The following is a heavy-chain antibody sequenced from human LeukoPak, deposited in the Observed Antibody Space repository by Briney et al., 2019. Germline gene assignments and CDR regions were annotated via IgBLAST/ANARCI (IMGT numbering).Heavy chain of an antibody. V-gene: IGHV4-39*02. D-gene: IGHD3-3*01. CDR3: AREVGLYYDFWSGSPLYMDV. Sequence: SGTLSLTCTVSGGSISSSSYYWGWIRQPPGKGLEWIGSIYYSGSTYYNPSLKSRVTISVDTSKNQFSLKLSSVTAADTAVYYCAREVGLYYDFWSGSPLYMDVWGKGTTVTVSS. CDR1: GGSISSSSYY. CDR2: IYYSGST. J-gene: IGHJ6*03.